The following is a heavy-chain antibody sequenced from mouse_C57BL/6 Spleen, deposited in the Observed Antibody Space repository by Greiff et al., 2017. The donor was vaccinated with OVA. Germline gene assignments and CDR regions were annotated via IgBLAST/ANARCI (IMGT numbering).Heavy chain of an antibody. CDR1: GYTFTDYY. D-gene: IGHD3-2*02. CDR3: ARRAQASYFDY. J-gene: IGHJ2*01. CDR2: INPNNGGT. Sequence: EVQLQQSGPELVKPGASVKISCKASGYTFTDYYMNWVKQSHGKSLEWIGDINPNNGGTSYNQKFKGKATLTVDKSSSTAYMELRSLTSEDSAVYYCARRAQASYFDYWGQGTTLTVSS. V-gene: IGHV1-26*01.